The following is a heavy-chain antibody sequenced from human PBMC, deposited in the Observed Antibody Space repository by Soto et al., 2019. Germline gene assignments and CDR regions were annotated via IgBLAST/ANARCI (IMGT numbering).Heavy chain of an antibody. V-gene: IGHV3-23*01. J-gene: IGHJ1*01. CDR3: AKDAISGDGIWLMDS. Sequence: VQLLESGGGLVQPGGSLRLSCAASGFTFRNYAMTWARQAPGKGLEWVSSLLRSGSSAYYADSVRGRFTISSDTSANSLYLQMDNLRPEDTAIYCCAKDAISGDGIWLMDSWGQGTVVTVSS. D-gene: IGHD4-17*01. CDR2: LLRSGSSA. CDR1: GFTFRNYA.